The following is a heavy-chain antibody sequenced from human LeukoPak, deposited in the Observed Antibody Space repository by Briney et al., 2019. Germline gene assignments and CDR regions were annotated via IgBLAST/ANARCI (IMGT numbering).Heavy chain of an antibody. D-gene: IGHD2-2*01. V-gene: IGHV4-34*01. J-gene: IGHJ5*02. CDR2: INHSGST. CDR1: GGSFSGYY. CDR3: ARGVKYRLLLNWFDP. Sequence: SETLSLTCAVYGGSFSGYYWSWIRQPPGKGLEWIGEINHSGSTNYNPSLKSRVTISVDTSKNQFSLKLSSVTAADTAVYYCARGVKYRLLLNWFDPWGQGTLVTVSS.